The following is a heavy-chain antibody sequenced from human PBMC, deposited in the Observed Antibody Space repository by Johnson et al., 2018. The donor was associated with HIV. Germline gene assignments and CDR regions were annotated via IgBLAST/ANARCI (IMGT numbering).Heavy chain of an antibody. J-gene: IGHJ3*02. D-gene: IGHD2-8*02. V-gene: IGHV3-7*01. CDR2: IKQDGSEK. Sequence: EVQLVESGGGLIQPGGSLRLSCAASGFTFSSYAMHWVRQAPGKGLEWVANIKQDGSEKYYVDYVKGRFTISRDNSKNTLYLQMGSLRAEDMAVYYCARDEGYCTGGVCSDAFDICGQGTLVTVSS. CDR3: ARDEGYCTGGVCSDAFDI. CDR1: GFTFSSYA.